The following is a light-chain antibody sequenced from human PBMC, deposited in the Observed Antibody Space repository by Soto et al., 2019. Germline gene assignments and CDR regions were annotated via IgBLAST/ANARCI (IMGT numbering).Light chain of an antibody. CDR1: QGVSSY. Sequence: EIVLTQSPATLSLSPGERATLSCRSSQGVSSYLAWYQQKPGQAPRLLTYDASNRATGIPARFSGSGSGTDFTLTISSLEPEDFAVYYCQQRRNWLINFGQGTRLEIK. CDR2: DAS. J-gene: IGKJ5*01. V-gene: IGKV3-11*01. CDR3: QQRRNWLIN.